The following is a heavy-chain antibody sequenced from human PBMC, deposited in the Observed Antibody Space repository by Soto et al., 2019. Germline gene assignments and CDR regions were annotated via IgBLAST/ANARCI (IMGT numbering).Heavy chain of an antibody. J-gene: IGHJ6*02. Sequence: GGSLRLSCAASGLTFSSYWMHWVRQAPGKGLVWVSRINSDGSSTSYADSVKGRFTISRDNAKNTLYLQMSSLRAEDTAVYYCARRQDFWSGYYRSYGMDVWGQGTTVTVSS. CDR3: ARRQDFWSGYYRSYGMDV. D-gene: IGHD3-3*01. V-gene: IGHV3-74*01. CDR2: INSDGSST. CDR1: GLTFSSYW.